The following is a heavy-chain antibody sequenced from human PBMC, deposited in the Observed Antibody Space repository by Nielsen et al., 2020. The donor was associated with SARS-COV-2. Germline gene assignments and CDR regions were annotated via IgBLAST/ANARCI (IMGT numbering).Heavy chain of an antibody. Sequence: WIRQPPGKGLEWMAVISFDANNKHYADSVKGRFTISRDNSKNTLYLQMNSLKTEDTAVYYCTTDLRIQRWLYYYYYGMDVWGQGTTVTVSS. V-gene: IGHV3-30*04. CDR2: ISFDANNK. J-gene: IGHJ6*02. CDR3: TTDLRIQRWLYYYYYGMDV. D-gene: IGHD5-18*01.